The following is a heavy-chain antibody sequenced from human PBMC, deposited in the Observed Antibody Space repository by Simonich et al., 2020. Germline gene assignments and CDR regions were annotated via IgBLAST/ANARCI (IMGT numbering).Heavy chain of an antibody. CDR2: INPNSGGT. CDR3: ARDYGSGSYYNALSDY. V-gene: IGHV1-2*02. Sequence: QVQLVQSGAEVKKPGASVKVSCKASGYTFTGYYMHWVRQAPGQGLEGMGRINPNSGGTNYAQKCQGRVTMTRDTSISTAYMELSRLRSDDTAVYYCARDYGSGSYYNALSDYWGQGTLVTVSS. D-gene: IGHD3-10*01. J-gene: IGHJ4*02. CDR1: GYTFTGYY.